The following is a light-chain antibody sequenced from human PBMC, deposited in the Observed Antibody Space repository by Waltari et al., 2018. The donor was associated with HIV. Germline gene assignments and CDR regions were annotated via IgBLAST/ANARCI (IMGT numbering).Light chain of an antibody. Sequence: EIVLTQSPATLSLSPGERASLSCRASQSVGGYLAWYQQKPGQAPRLLIYDASNRATCIPARFSGSGSGTDFTLTSGSLEPEDFAVYYCQQRSSWLTFGGGTEVEIE. CDR3: QQRSSWLT. CDR1: QSVGGY. J-gene: IGKJ4*01. CDR2: DAS. V-gene: IGKV3-11*01.